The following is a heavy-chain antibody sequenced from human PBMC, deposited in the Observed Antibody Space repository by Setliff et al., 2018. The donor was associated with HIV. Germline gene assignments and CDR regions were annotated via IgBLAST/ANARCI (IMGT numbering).Heavy chain of an antibody. D-gene: IGHD6-19*01. CDR1: GGSFNGYS. V-gene: IGHV4-34*01. CDR2: INHSGST. J-gene: IGHJ5*02. CDR3: ARGLGYSSGWYTNWFDP. Sequence: SETLSLTCAVYGGSFNGYSWTWIRQPPGKGLEWIGGINHSGSTNYNPSLKSRVTISVDTSKNQFSLKLSSVAAADTAVYYCARGLGYSSGWYTNWFDPWGQGTLVTVSS.